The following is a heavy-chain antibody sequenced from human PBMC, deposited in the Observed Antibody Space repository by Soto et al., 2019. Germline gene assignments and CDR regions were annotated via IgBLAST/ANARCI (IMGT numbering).Heavy chain of an antibody. J-gene: IGHJ4*02. CDR1: GFAFVSYL. Sequence: GESLKSSCSFCGFAFVSYLIHFVLQFPGKGLTWVSRISDDVSTSTYADSVKRRFGIPRDNAKNSLDLEMNTLRVDDSGLYYCARGHRVPLSGTRAKRGQGTLV. V-gene: IGHV3-74*01. CDR3: ARGHRVPLSGTRAK. CDR2: ISDDVSTS. D-gene: IGHD6-19*01.